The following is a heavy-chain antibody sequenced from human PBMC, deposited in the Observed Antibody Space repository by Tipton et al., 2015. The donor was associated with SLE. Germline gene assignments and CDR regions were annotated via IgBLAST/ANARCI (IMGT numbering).Heavy chain of an antibody. J-gene: IGHJ6*02. CDR1: GGTFSTYA. CDR3: ARHGMVNYYYYGMDV. D-gene: IGHD4-23*01. Sequence: QLVQSGAEVKKPGSSVKVSCKASGGTFSTYAISWVRQAPGQGLEWMGRIIPMVGTANYEKKFQGRVTITADKSTSTAYMELSSLKSEDTAVYYCARHGMVNYYYYGMDVWGQGTTVTVSS. V-gene: IGHV1-69*06. CDR2: IIPMVGTA.